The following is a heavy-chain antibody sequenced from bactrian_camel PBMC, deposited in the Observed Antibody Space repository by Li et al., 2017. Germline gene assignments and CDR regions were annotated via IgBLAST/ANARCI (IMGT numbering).Heavy chain of an antibody. Sequence: QVQLVESGGGEVQAGGSLLLSCQGSDYTIRSYCMGWFRQAPGKERERVATFRTDGVTRYDDSVKGRFTISRDDAKNILYLQMDSLKPEDTAVYYCARDAPILRCDSVFEYWGQGTQVTVS. V-gene: IGHV3S57*01. D-gene: IGHD3*01. J-gene: IGHJ4*01. CDR3: ARDAPILRCDSVFEY. CDR1: DYTIRSYC. CDR2: FRTDGVT.